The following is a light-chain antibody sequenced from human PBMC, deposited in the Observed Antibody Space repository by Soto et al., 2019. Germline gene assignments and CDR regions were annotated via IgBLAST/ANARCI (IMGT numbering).Light chain of an antibody. CDR2: AVS. V-gene: IGLV2-11*01. Sequence: QSALAQPRSVSGSPGQSVTISCTGTSSDVGGYNFVSWYQLHPGKAPKLIIYAVSNRPSGVPDRFSGSKSGNTASLTISGLRAEDEADYYCCSHAGNNNYVFGTGTKVTVL. CDR1: SSDVGGYNF. CDR3: CSHAGNNNYV. J-gene: IGLJ1*01.